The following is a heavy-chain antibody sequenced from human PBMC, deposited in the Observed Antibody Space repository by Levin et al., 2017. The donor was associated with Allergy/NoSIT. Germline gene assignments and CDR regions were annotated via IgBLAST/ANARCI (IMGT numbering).Heavy chain of an antibody. J-gene: IGHJ4*02. V-gene: IGHV3-11*01. CDR2: ISTNGNTK. CDR1: GFIFKNYY. CDR3: AREPGPFATEYTYGSQAIDY. Sequence: GGSLRLSCEVSGFIFKNYYMSWIRQAPGRGLEWISYISTNGNTKYYGDSVKGRFTIFRDNAKSSLYLQMNNLRVEDTAVYYCAREPGPFATEYTYGSQAIDYWGQGTLVTVSS. D-gene: IGHD5-18*01.